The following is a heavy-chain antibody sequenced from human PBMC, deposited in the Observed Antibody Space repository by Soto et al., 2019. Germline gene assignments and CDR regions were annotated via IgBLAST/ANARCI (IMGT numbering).Heavy chain of an antibody. D-gene: IGHD3-22*01. CDR2: ISGSGGST. Sequence: GGSLRLSCAASGFTFSSYAMSWVRQAPGKGLEWVSAISGSGGSTYYADSVKGRFTISRDNSKNTLYLQMNSLRAEDTAVYYCAKDPYYYDSSGYYPHRYYYDYWGQGTLVTVSS. CDR3: AKDPYYYDSSGYYPHRYYYDY. CDR1: GFTFSSYA. J-gene: IGHJ4*02. V-gene: IGHV3-23*01.